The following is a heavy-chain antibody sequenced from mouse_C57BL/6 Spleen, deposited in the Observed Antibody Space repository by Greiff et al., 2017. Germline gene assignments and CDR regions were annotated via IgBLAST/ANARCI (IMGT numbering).Heavy chain of an antibody. D-gene: IGHD2-2*01. Sequence: VQLQQPGAELVKPGASVKMSCKASGYTFNSYWITWVKQRPGQGLEWIGDIYPGSGSTNYNEKFKSKATLTVDTSSSTAYMQLSSLTSEDSAVYYCARWDYYGYDPNYFDYWGQGTTLTVSS. CDR3: ARWDYYGYDPNYFDY. J-gene: IGHJ2*01. V-gene: IGHV1-55*01. CDR1: GYTFNSYW. CDR2: IYPGSGST.